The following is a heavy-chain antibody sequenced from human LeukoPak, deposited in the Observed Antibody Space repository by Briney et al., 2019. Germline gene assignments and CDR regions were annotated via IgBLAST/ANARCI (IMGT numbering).Heavy chain of an antibody. V-gene: IGHV3-7*01. Sequence: PGGSLRLSCATSGFSFTNFWMGWVRQAPGKGLESVANIKEDGSEEYYVDSVKGRFTISRDNAKNSLYLQMNSLRVEDTAIYYCARGHYADYTWGQGTPITVSS. J-gene: IGHJ5*02. D-gene: IGHD4-17*01. CDR3: ARGHYADYT. CDR1: GFSFTNFW. CDR2: IKEDGSEE.